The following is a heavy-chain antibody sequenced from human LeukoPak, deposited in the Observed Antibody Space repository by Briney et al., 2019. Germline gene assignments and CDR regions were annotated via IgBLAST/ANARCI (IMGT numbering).Heavy chain of an antibody. Sequence: GGSLRLSCGASGFTFSRYSMNWVRQAPGKGLEWVSSIVGSTSNYIYYADSVKGRFTISRADAKSSLYLQMNSLRAEDTAVYYCARTYDSSGSNSFDMWGQGTMVTVSS. CDR3: ARTYDSSGSNSFDM. CDR1: GFTFSRYS. J-gene: IGHJ3*02. CDR2: IVGSTSNYI. D-gene: IGHD3-22*01. V-gene: IGHV3-21*01.